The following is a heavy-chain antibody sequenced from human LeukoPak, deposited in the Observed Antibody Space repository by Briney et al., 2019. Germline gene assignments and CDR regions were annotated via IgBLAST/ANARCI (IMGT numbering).Heavy chain of an antibody. Sequence: ASVKVSCKASGYTFISYGISWVRQAPGQGLEWMGWINAYNGYTNYAQKIQGRVTMTTDISTSTAYMELRSLRSDDTAVYYCARGAGPTAMIGDYYFMDVWGKGTTVTVSS. CDR1: GYTFISYG. CDR2: INAYNGYT. V-gene: IGHV1-18*01. CDR3: ARGAGPTAMIGDYYFMDV. J-gene: IGHJ6*03. D-gene: IGHD5-18*01.